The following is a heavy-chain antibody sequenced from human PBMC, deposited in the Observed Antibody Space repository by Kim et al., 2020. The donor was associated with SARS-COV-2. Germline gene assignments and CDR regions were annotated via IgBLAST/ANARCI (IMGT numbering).Heavy chain of an antibody. CDR1: GGSISSSSYY. D-gene: IGHD6-19*01. V-gene: IGHV4-39*01. CDR3: ARHQVAPRWYSSGWYPNDAFDI. CDR2: IYYSGST. J-gene: IGHJ3*02. Sequence: SETLSLTCTVSGGSISSSSYYWGWIRQPPGKGLEWIGSIYYSGSTYYNPSLKSRVTISVDTSKNQFSLKLSSVTAADTAVYYCARHQVAPRWYSSGWYPNDAFDIWGQGTMVTVSS.